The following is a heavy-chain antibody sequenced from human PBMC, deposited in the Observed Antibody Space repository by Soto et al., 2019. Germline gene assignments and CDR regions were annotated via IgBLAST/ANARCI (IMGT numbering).Heavy chain of an antibody. CDR3: ARDYGSGPDGEPYYYGMDV. J-gene: IGHJ6*02. CDR1: GYTFTGYY. CDR2: INPNSGGT. D-gene: IGHD3-10*01. Sequence: ASVKVSCKASGYTFTGYYMHWVRQAPGQGLEWMGWINPNSGGTNYAQKFQGWVTMTRDTSISTAYMELSRLRSDDTAVYYCARDYGSGPDGEPYYYGMDVWGQGTTVTVSS. V-gene: IGHV1-2*04.